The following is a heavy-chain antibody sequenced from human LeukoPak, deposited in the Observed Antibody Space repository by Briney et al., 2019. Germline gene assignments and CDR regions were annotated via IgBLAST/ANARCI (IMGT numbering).Heavy chain of an antibody. D-gene: IGHD2-15*01. CDR1: GGTLSSYA. CDR3: ARARIRSAFDI. Sequence: SVKVSCKASGGTLSSYAINWVRQAPGQGLEWIGRIIPIFGIVNYAQNFQGRVTITADKSTNTAYMELSSLRSEDTAVYYCARARIRSAFDIWGQGTMVTVSS. J-gene: IGHJ3*02. CDR2: IIPIFGIV. V-gene: IGHV1-69*04.